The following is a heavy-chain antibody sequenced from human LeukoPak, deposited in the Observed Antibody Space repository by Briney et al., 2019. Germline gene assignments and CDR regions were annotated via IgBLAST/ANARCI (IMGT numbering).Heavy chain of an antibody. J-gene: IGHJ3*02. V-gene: IGHV4-59*01. CDR1: GGSISSYY. D-gene: IGHD5-24*01. Sequence: SETLSLTCTVSGGSISSYYWSWLRQPPAKGLEWIGYIYYSGSTNYNPSLKSRVTISVDTSKNQFSLKLSSVTAADTAVYYCARKRRDYAFDIWGQGTMVTVSS. CDR2: IYYSGST. CDR3: ARKRRDYAFDI.